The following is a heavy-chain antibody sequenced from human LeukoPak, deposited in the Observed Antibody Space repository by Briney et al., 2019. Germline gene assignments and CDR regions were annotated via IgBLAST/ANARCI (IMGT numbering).Heavy chain of an antibody. CDR2: ISGSGGTT. CDR3: AKGDVVTAIFPLDY. Sequence: PGASLRLSCAASGFTFSSYAMSWVRQAPGKGLEWVSGISGSGGTTYYADSVQGRFTISRDNSKKTLFLQMSSLRAEDTAVYYCAKGDVVTAIFPLDYWGQGTLVIVSS. J-gene: IGHJ4*02. D-gene: IGHD5-12*01. CDR1: GFTFSSYA. V-gene: IGHV3-23*01.